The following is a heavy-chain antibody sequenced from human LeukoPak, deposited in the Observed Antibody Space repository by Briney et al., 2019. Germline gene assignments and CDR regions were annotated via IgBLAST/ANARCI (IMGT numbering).Heavy chain of an antibody. CDR2: ISGSGGST. CDR1: GFTFSSYA. CDR3: AKDDYAYYYGMDV. J-gene: IGHJ6*02. Sequence: GGSLRLSCAASGFTFSSYAMSWVRQAPGKGLEWVSAISGSGGSTYYADSAKGRFTISRDNSKNTLYLQMNSLRAEDTAVYYCAKDDYAYYYGMDVWDQGTTVTVSS. D-gene: IGHD4-17*01. V-gene: IGHV3-23*01.